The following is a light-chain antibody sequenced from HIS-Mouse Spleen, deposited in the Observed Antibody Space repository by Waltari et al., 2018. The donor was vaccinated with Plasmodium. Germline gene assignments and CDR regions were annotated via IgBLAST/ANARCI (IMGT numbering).Light chain of an antibody. CDR3: QAWDSSTVV. Sequence: SYELTQPPPVSVSPGQTASITCSGDNLGDKYACWYQQKPGQSPLLVIYQDSKRPSGIPERFSGSNSGNTATLTISGTQAMDEADYYCQAWDSSTVVFGGGTKLTVL. J-gene: IGLJ2*01. CDR2: QDS. CDR1: NLGDKY. V-gene: IGLV3-1*01.